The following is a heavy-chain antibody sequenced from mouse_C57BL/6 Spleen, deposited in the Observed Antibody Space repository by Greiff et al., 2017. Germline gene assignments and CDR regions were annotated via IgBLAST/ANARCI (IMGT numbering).Heavy chain of an antibody. Sequence: EVKLMESGGGLVQPKGSLKLSCAASGFTFTTYAMPWVRQAPGKGLEWVARIRSKSSNYASYDAVSVKDRFTISRDDSQSMLYLKINNLEAEDTAIYYGVRLHAYWGQGTLVTVSA. CDR1: GFTFTTYA. J-gene: IGHJ3*01. CDR2: IRSKSSNYAS. V-gene: IGHV10-3*01. CDR3: VRLHAY.